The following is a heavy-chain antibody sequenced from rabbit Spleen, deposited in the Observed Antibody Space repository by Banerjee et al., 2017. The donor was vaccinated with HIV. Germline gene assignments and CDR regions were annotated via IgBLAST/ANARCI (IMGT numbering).Heavy chain of an antibody. CDR1: GFSFSSSYS. V-gene: IGHV1S45*01. D-gene: IGHD8-1*01. J-gene: IGHJ6*01. CDR3: ARDTGTSFSTYGMDL. CDR2: IYAGSSGGT. Sequence: QEQLVESGGGLVQPEGSLTLTCTTSGFSFSSSYSICWVRQAPGKGLEWIACIYAGSSGGTYSATWAKGRFSISKTSSTTVTLQMTTLTAADTATYFCARDTGTSFSTYGMDLWGPGTLVTVS.